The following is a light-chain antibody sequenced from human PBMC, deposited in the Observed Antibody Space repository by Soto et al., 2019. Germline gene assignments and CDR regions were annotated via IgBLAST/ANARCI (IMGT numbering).Light chain of an antibody. CDR3: FCFPNSSLHWV. J-gene: IGLJ3*02. Sequence: QSALTQPASVSGSPGQSITISCTGTNNNIGDYNYVSWYQQHPDKAPKLIIYEVSNRPSGISGRFSGSKSGNTSSLTIYGLQAEDEADYNCFCFPNSSLHWVSGGGTKLTV. CDR2: EVS. CDR1: NNNIGDYNY. V-gene: IGLV2-14*01.